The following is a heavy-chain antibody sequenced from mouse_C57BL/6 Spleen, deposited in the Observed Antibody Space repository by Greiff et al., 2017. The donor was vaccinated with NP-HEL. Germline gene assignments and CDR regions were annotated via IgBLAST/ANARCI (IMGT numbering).Heavy chain of an antibody. Sequence: QVQLQQPGAELVKPGTSVKLSCKASGYTFTSYWMHWVKQRPGQGLAWIGVIDPSDSYTNYNQKFKGKATLTVDTSSSTAYMQLSSLTSEDSAVYYCARSGVTTVVATDYWGQGTLVTVSA. CDR2: IDPSDSYT. D-gene: IGHD1-1*01. V-gene: IGHV1-59*01. CDR3: ARSGVTTVVATDY. J-gene: IGHJ3*01. CDR1: GYTFTSYW.